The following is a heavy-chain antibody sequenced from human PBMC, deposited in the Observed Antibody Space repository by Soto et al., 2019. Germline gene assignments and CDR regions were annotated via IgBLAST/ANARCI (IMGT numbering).Heavy chain of an antibody. Sequence: PSETLSLTCTVSGGSISSYYWSWIRQPPGKGLEWIGYIYYNVNTNYNPSLKSRVTISVDTSKNQFSLKLSSVTAADTAVYYCARQTDDSYTFNAFDIWGQGTMVTVSS. CDR1: GGSISSYY. CDR2: IYYNVNT. V-gene: IGHV4-59*08. J-gene: IGHJ3*02. CDR3: ARQTDDSYTFNAFDI. D-gene: IGHD3-16*01.